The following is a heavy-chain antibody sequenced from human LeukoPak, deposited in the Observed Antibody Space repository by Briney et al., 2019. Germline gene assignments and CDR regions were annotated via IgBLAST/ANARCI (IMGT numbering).Heavy chain of an antibody. CDR1: GFTFSSYE. CDR3: VRDAVKSPEVLLTAWDYFDC. J-gene: IGHJ4*02. V-gene: IGHV3-48*03. CDR2: ISGSGRTI. D-gene: IGHD2-21*01. Sequence: GGSLRLSCAASGFTFSSYEMNWVRQAPGKGLEWVSYISGSGRTIDYADSVKGRFTISRDNTKNSVYLQMKSLRAEDTAIYFCVRDAVKSPEVLLTAWDYFDCWGQGTLVTVSS.